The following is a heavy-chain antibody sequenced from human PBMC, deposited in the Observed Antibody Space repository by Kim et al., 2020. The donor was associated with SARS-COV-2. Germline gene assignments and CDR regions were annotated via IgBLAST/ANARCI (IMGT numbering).Heavy chain of an antibody. J-gene: IGHJ3*02. Sequence: GGSLRLSCAASGFTFSNAWMSWFRQAPGKGLDWVGRIKSKTDGGTTDYAAPVKGRFTISRDDSKNTLYLQMNSLKTEDTAVYYCTPTGSYTDAFDIWGQGTMVTVSS. D-gene: IGHD3-10*01. V-gene: IGHV3-15*01. CDR2: IKSKTDGGTT. CDR1: GFTFSNAW. CDR3: TPTGSYTDAFDI.